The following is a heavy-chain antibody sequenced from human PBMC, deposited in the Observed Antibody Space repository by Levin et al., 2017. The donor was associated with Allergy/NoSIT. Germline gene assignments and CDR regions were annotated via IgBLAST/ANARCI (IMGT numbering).Heavy chain of an antibody. J-gene: IGHJ5*02. CDR2: ISAYNGNT. CDR1: GYTFTSYG. D-gene: IGHD3-10*01. CDR3: ARDHVTMVRGVIPHNWFDP. Sequence: RASVKVSCKASGYTFTSYGISWVRQAPGQGLEWMGWISAYNGNTNYAQKLQGRVTMTTDTSTSTAYMELRSLRSDDTAVYYCARDHVTMVRGVIPHNWFDPWGQGTLVTVSS. V-gene: IGHV1-18*01.